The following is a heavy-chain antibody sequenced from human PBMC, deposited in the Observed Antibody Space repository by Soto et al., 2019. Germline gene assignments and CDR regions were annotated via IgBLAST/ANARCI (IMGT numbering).Heavy chain of an antibody. D-gene: IGHD2-15*01. CDR3: ARIVVAANSPLEDAFDI. V-gene: IGHV2-26*01. J-gene: IGHJ3*02. Sequence: QVTLKESGPVLVKPTETLTLTCTVSGFSLSNARMGVSWIRQPPGKALEWLAHIFSNDEKSYSTSLKSRLTISKDTSKSQVVLTMTNMEPVDTATYYCARIVVAANSPLEDAFDIWGQGTMVTVSS. CDR1: GFSLSNARMG. CDR2: IFSNDEK.